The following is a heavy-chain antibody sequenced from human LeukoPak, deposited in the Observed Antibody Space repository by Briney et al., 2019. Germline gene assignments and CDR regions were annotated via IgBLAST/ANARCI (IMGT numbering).Heavy chain of an antibody. CDR2: IYYSGST. CDR1: GGSFSSYY. D-gene: IGHD2-2*02. J-gene: IGHJ5*02. CDR3: ARAVRVYCSSTSCYSWFDP. V-gene: IGHV4-39*07. Sequence: SETLSLTCAVYGGSFSSYYWGWIRQPPGKGLEWIGSIYYSGSTYYNPSLKSRVTISVDTSKNQFSLKLSSVTAADTAVYYCARAVRVYCSSTSCYSWFDPWGQGTLVTVSS.